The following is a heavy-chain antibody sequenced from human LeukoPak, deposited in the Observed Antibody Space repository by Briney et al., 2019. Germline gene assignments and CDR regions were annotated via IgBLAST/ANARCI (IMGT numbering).Heavy chain of an antibody. J-gene: IGHJ5*01. CDR1: GGSITSSDYY. D-gene: IGHD2-2*02. Sequence: SEILSLTCTVSGGSITSSDYYWGWIRQPPGKGLEWIATIFYSGSTYYNPSLKSRVTISLDTSKNQFSLNLNSVTAADTAVYYCATYTTSSGSFDPWGQGSLVTVSS. CDR2: IFYSGST. CDR3: ATYTTSSGSFDP. V-gene: IGHV4-39*01.